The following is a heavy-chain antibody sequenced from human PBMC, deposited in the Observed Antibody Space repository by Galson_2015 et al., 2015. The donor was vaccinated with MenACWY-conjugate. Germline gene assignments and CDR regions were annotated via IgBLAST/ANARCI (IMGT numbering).Heavy chain of an antibody. J-gene: IGHJ5*02. CDR2: ITHSGTT. D-gene: IGHD3-22*01. Sequence: SEPLSLTCAAFGGSFSSSYWSWTRQSPGKGLEWIGEITHSGTTHYNPSLKSRVTMSIDTAKNQFSLNLSSVTAADTAVYYCARLPRGITMVVVAPWGQGTLVTVSS. CDR1: GGSFSSSY. CDR3: ARLPRGITMVVVAP. V-gene: IGHV4-34*01.